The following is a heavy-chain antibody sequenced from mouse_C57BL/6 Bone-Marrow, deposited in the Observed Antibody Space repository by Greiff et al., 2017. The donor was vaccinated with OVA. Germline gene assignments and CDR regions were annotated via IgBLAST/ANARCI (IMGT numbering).Heavy chain of an antibody. D-gene: IGHD2-12*01. CDR1: GYSITSGYD. Sequence: EVKLVESGPGMVKPSQSLSLTCTVTGYSITSGYDWHWIRHFPGNKLEWMGYISYSGSTNYNPSLKSRISITHDTSKNHFFLKLNSVTTEDTATYYCARGGDDGFYFDYWGQGTTLTVSS. J-gene: IGHJ2*01. V-gene: IGHV3-1*01. CDR2: ISYSGST. CDR3: ARGGDDGFYFDY.